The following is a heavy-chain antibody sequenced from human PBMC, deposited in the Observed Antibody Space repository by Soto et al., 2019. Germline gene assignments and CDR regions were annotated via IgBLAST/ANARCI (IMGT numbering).Heavy chain of an antibody. Sequence: EVQLVESGGGLVQPGRSLRLSCAASGFTFDDYAMHWVRQAPGKGLEWVSGISWNSGSIGYADSVKGRFTISRDNAKNSLYLQMNSLRAEDTALYYCAKDRSSWYYFDYWGHGTLVTVSS. J-gene: IGHJ4*01. D-gene: IGHD6-13*01. CDR2: ISWNSGSI. CDR1: GFTFDDYA. V-gene: IGHV3-9*01. CDR3: AKDRSSWYYFDY.